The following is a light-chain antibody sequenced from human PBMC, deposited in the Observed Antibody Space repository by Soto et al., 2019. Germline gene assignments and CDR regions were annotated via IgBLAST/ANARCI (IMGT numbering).Light chain of an antibody. V-gene: IGLV2-14*01. CDR3: SSYTGTYTYV. J-gene: IGLJ1*01. Sequence: QSVLTEPASVSGSAGQSITISCTGTRSDVGDYNYVSWYQQHPGRVPKLLIYEVSDRPSGVSNRFSGSKSGNTASLTISGLQAEDEAHYYCSSYTGTYTYVFGTGTKVTVL. CDR1: RSDVGDYNY. CDR2: EVS.